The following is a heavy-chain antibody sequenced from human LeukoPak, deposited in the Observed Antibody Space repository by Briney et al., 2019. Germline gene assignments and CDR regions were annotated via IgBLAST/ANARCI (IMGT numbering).Heavy chain of an antibody. Sequence: PGGSLRLSCAASGFTFSSYWMSWVRQAPGKGLERVANIKQDGSEKYYVDSVKGRFTISRDNAKNSLYLQMNSLRAEDTAVYYCARVITSLNNWFDPWGQGTLVTVSS. J-gene: IGHJ5*02. CDR1: GFTFSSYW. CDR3: ARVITSLNNWFDP. V-gene: IGHV3-7*01. CDR2: IKQDGSEK. D-gene: IGHD3-10*01.